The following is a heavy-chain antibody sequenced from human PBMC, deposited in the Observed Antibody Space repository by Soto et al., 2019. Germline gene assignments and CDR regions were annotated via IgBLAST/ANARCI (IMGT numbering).Heavy chain of an antibody. CDR2: IIPVFGTA. D-gene: IGHD4-4*01. J-gene: IGHJ6*01. V-gene: IGHV1-69*13. Sequence: VEAASKASGPTFSSYATSWVRQTPAQGLECMGGIIPVFGTANYAQKFQGRVTITADESTSTADMELSSLRSGDTAVYSCPRSTVNYYYGIDVWGQRTTVTVSS. CDR1: GPTFSSYA. CDR3: PRSTVNYYYGIDV.